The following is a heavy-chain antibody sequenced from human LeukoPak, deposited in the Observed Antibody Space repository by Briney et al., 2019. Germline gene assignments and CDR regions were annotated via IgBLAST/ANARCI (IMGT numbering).Heavy chain of an antibody. D-gene: IGHD4-23*01. CDR1: GFNFIEYA. CDR3: EKSTSTTLAPRGSFV. Sequence: PGGSLRLSCAASGFNFIEYAMHWVRQAPGKGLEWVSVIRYNGKNTYYADSVKGRFTISRDTSKNTVYLQISSLTSEDTALYYCEKSTSTTLAPRGSFVWAQETMVSVFS. J-gene: IGHJ3*01. CDR2: IRYNGKNT. V-gene: IGHV3-30*02.